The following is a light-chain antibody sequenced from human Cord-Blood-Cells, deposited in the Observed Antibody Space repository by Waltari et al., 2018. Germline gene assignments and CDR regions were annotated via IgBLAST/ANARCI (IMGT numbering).Light chain of an antibody. CDR2: DVS. J-gene: IGLJ3*02. Sequence: QSALTQPASVSGSPGQSITISCTGPRSDVGGYNYGPWYQQHPGKAPKLMIYDVSKRPSGVSNRFSGSKSGNTASLTISGLQAEDEADYYCSSYTSSSTLVFGGGTKLTVL. CDR1: RSDVGGYNY. V-gene: IGLV2-14*01. CDR3: SSYTSSSTLV.